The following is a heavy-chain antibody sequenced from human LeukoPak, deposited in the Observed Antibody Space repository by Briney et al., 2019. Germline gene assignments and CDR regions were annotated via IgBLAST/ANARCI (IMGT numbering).Heavy chain of an antibody. CDR3: ARVSGWYWFDN. V-gene: IGHV3-64*02. Sequence: GGSLRPSCAASGFTFGTYAMHWVRQAPGKGLEYVSAISSNGRITYYADSVKGRFTISRDNSKNILYLQMGSLRTEDTAVYYCARVSGWYWFDNWGQGTLVTVSS. J-gene: IGHJ4*02. D-gene: IGHD6-19*01. CDR1: GFTFGTYA. CDR2: ISSNGRIT.